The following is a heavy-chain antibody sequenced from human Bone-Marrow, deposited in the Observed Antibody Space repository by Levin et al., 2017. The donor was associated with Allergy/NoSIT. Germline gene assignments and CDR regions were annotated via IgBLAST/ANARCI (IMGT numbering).Heavy chain of an antibody. J-gene: IGHJ1*01. Sequence: GGSLRLSCAASGFTFSSYGMHWVRQAPGKGLEWVAVISYDGSNKYYADSVKGRFTISRDNSKNTLYLQMNSLRAEDTAVYYCAKGAGYSSGWYEAEYFQHWGQGTLVTVSS. D-gene: IGHD6-19*01. CDR3: AKGAGYSSGWYEAEYFQH. CDR2: ISYDGSNK. CDR1: GFTFSSYG. V-gene: IGHV3-30*18.